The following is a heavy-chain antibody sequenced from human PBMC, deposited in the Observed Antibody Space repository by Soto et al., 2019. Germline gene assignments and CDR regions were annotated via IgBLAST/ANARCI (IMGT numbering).Heavy chain of an antibody. D-gene: IGHD3-22*01. Sequence: GGSLRLSCAASGFTFSSYATHWVRQAPGKGLEWVAVISYDGSNKYYADSVKGRFTISRDNSKNTLYLQMNSLRAEDTAVYYCARETYYYDSSGPSAFDIWGQGTMVTVSS. V-gene: IGHV3-30-3*01. CDR3: ARETYYYDSSGPSAFDI. CDR2: ISYDGSNK. J-gene: IGHJ3*02. CDR1: GFTFSSYA.